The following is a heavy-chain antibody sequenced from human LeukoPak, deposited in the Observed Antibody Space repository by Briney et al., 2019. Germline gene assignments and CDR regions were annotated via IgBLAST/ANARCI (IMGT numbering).Heavy chain of an antibody. V-gene: IGHV4-38-2*02. CDR3: SRAPWAYGNYVHAFDI. CDR1: GYSISSGYY. Sequence: SETLSLTCTVSGYSISSGYYWGRIPQPPGQGRGWLGIIYSGGRIYYNLSLKSRVTISVDTSKNHFSLKLTSVTAADTAVYYCSRAPWAYGNYVHAFDIWGQGTMVTVSS. J-gene: IGHJ3*02. D-gene: IGHD4-11*01. CDR2: IYSGGRI.